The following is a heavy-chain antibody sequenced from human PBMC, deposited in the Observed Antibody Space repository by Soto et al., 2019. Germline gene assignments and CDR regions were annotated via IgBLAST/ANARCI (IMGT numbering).Heavy chain of an antibody. Sequence: QVQLVESGGGVVQPGRSLRLSCAASGFTFSSFGMHWVRQSPGKGLEWVAVISYDGSKKYYADSVKGRFTISRDNSKNTLYLQMNSLRAEDTAVYYCASGYYAFWRGQVWGQGTTVTVSS. CDR1: GFTFSSFG. D-gene: IGHD3-3*01. V-gene: IGHV3-30*04. CDR3: ASGYYAFWRGQV. CDR2: ISYDGSKK. J-gene: IGHJ6*02.